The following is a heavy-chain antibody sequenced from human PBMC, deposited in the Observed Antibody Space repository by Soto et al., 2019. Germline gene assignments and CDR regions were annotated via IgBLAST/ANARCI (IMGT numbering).Heavy chain of an antibody. J-gene: IGHJ6*02. CDR2: ISSSSSYI. CDR3: ARDLALYSYADDYYYYYGMDV. Sequence: GGSLRLSCAASEFTFSSDSMNWVRQAPGKGLEWVSSISSSSSYIYYADSVKGRFTISRDNAKNSLYLQMNSLRAEDTAVYYCARDLALYSYADDYYYYYGMDVWGQGTTVTVSS. V-gene: IGHV3-21*01. CDR1: EFTFSSDS. D-gene: IGHD5-18*01.